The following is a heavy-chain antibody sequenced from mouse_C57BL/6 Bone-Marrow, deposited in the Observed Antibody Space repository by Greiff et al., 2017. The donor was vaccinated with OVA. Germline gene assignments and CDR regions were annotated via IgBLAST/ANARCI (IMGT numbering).Heavy chain of an antibody. V-gene: IGHV1-82*01. J-gene: IGHJ4*01. Sequence: QVQLQQSGPELVKPGASVKISCKASGYAFSSSWMNWVKQRPGKGLEWIGRIYPGDGDTNYNGKFKGKATLTADKSSSTAYMQLSSLTSEDSAVYFCARWGDYDVGDYWGQGTSVTVSS. CDR2: IYPGDGDT. CDR1: GYAFSSSW. CDR3: ARWGDYDVGDY. D-gene: IGHD2-4*01.